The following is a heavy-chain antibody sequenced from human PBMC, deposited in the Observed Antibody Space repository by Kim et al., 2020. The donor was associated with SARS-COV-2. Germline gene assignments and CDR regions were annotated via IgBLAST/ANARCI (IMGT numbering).Heavy chain of an antibody. CDR2: INYDGST. J-gene: IGHJ4*02. D-gene: IGHD2-21*01. CDR3: AGYNVGQGGRGC. V-gene: IGHV4-59*01. CDR1: GGSMSGYH. Sequence: SETLSLTCIVSGGSMSGYHWSWIRQPPGKGLEWIGYINYDGSTNYNPSLKSRVTISEDTAKSQFSLTLNSVTAADTAVYYCAGYNVGQGGRGCWGQGTLVTVSS.